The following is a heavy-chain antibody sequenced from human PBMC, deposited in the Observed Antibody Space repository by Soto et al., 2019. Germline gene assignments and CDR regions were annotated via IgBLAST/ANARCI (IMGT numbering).Heavy chain of an antibody. Sequence: GASVKVSCKASGYTFTSYAMHWVRQAPGQRLEWMGWINAGNGNTKYSQKFQGRVTITRDTPASTAYMELSSLRSEDTAVYYCARFVDYDYIWGSYRRDDAFDIWGQGTMVTVSS. CDR1: GYTFTSYA. CDR2: INAGNGNT. J-gene: IGHJ3*02. CDR3: ARFVDYDYIWGSYRRDDAFDI. V-gene: IGHV1-3*01. D-gene: IGHD3-16*02.